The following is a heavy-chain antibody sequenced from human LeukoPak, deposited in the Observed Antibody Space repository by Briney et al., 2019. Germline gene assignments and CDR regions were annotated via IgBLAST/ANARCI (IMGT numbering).Heavy chain of an antibody. CDR3: ARSTYGSSSYYFDY. Sequence: GGSLRLSCAASGFTFSNYGIHWVRQAPGKGLEWVAVIWSDGINKYYVDSVKGRFTISRDNSKNTLYLQMNSLRADDTAVYYCARSTYGSSSYYFDYWGQGSLVTVSS. CDR2: IWSDGINK. CDR1: GFTFSNYG. D-gene: IGHD6-13*01. V-gene: IGHV3-33*01. J-gene: IGHJ4*02.